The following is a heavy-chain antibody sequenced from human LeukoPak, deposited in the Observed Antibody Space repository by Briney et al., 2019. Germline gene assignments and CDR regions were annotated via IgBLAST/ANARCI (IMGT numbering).Heavy chain of an antibody. D-gene: IGHD5-18*01. CDR2: IYHSGST. J-gene: IGHJ5*02. V-gene: IGHV4-38-2*02. CDR1: GYSISSGYY. CDR3: ARGKKIGYSFGGNLFDP. Sequence: SETLSLTCTVSGYSISSGYYWGWIRQPPGKGVEWIGSIYHSGSTYYNPSLKSRVTISVDTSKNQFSLKLSSVTAADTAVYYCARGKKIGYSFGGNLFDPWGQGTLVTVSS.